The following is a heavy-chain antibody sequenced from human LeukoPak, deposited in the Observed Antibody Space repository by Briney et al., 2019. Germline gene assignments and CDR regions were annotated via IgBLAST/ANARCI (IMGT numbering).Heavy chain of an antibody. D-gene: IGHD5-18*01. Sequence: PGGSLKLSCAASGFTFSGSAMHWVRQASGKGLEWVGRIRSKANSYATAYAASVKGRFTISRDDSKNTAYLQMNSLKTEDTAVYYCTGLYSYGCGYWGQGTLVTVSS. CDR2: IRSKANSYAT. CDR1: GFTFSGSA. CDR3: TGLYSYGCGY. J-gene: IGHJ4*02. V-gene: IGHV3-73*01.